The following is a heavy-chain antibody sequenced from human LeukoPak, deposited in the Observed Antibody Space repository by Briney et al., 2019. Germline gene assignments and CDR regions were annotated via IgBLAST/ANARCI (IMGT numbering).Heavy chain of an antibody. CDR3: ARGPAGYCSGGSCYFDY. J-gene: IGHJ4*02. Sequence: GGSLRLSCAASGFTVSTIYMTWVRQAPGKGLEWVSIIYSGGNTYYADSVKGRFTISRDNSKNTLYLQMNSLRAGDTAVYYCARGPAGYCSGGSCYFDYWGQGTLVTVSS. V-gene: IGHV3-66*01. D-gene: IGHD2-15*01. CDR1: GFTVSTIY. CDR2: IYSGGNT.